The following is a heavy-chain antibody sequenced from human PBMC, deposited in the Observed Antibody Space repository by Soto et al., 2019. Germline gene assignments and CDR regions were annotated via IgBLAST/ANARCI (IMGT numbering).Heavy chain of an antibody. CDR3: ARTRRTVTKQYYYGMDV. CDR2: IIPIFGTA. D-gene: IGHD4-4*01. J-gene: IGHJ6*02. Sequence: SVKVSCKASGGTFSSYAISWVRQAPGQGLEWMGGIIPIFGTANYAQKFQGRVTTTADESTSTAYMELSSLRSEDTAVYYCARTRRTVTKQYYYGMDVWGQGTTVTVSS. CDR1: GGTFSSYA. V-gene: IGHV1-69*13.